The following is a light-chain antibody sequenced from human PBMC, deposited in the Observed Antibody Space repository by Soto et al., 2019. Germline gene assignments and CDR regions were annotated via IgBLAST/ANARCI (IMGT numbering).Light chain of an antibody. CDR3: QHYVNWPLT. J-gene: IGKJ4*01. V-gene: IGKV3-15*01. Sequence: EIVLTQSPGTLPVSPGEGATLSCRASQGIGNTLAWYQQKPGQTPRLLIFGASIRATGVPARFSGSGSGTDFTLTINSLQSEDFAVYYCQHYVNWPLTFGGGTKVDIK. CDR2: GAS. CDR1: QGIGNT.